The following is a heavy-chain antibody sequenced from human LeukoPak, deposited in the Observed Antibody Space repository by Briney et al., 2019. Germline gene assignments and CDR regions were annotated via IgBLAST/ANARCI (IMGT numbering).Heavy chain of an antibody. CDR3: ASAGLKTQYYDFWSGSYNWFDP. CDR1: GGTFSSYA. Sequence: SVKVSCKASGGTFSSYAISWVRQAPGQGLEWMGGIIPIFGTATYAQKFQGRVTITADESTSTAYMELSSLRSEDTAVYYCASAGLKTQYYDFWSGSYNWFDPWGQGTLVTVSS. J-gene: IGHJ5*02. V-gene: IGHV1-69*01. D-gene: IGHD3-3*01. CDR2: IIPIFGTA.